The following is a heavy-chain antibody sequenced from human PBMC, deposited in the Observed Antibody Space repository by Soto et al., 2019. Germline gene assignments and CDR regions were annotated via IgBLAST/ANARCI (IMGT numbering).Heavy chain of an antibody. Sequence: QVQLQESGPGLVKPSETLSLTCTVSGGSMSNYYWSWIRQPPGRGLEFIGYMYYSGSASYSPSLRGRVTFSLDPSKNQFSLRLNSVTAADTAMYYCARRMAIAVAGGSAFDIWGQGTLVSVSS. CDR2: MYYSGSA. D-gene: IGHD6-19*01. J-gene: IGHJ3*02. CDR3: ARRMAIAVAGGSAFDI. CDR1: GGSMSNYY. V-gene: IGHV4-59*08.